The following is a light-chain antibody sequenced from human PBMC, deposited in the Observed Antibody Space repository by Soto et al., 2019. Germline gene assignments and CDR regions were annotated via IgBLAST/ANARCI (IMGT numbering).Light chain of an antibody. J-gene: IGKJ4*01. CDR2: DAS. Sequence: ETVLTQSPGTLSLSPGERATLSCRASQSVSSSYLAWYQQKPGQAPRLLIYDASNRATGIPDRFSGSGSGTDFTLTISRLEPEDFAIYYCQQYGSSPEVTFGGGTKVEIK. CDR3: QQYGSSPEVT. CDR1: QSVSSSY. V-gene: IGKV3-20*01.